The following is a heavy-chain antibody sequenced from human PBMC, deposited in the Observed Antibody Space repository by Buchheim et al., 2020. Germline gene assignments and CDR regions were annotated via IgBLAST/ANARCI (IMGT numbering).Heavy chain of an antibody. CDR1: GYSFSNYW. Sequence: EVQLVQSGAEVKKPGESLKISCKGSGYSFSNYWIGWVRQMPGKGLEWMGIIYPDDSDTRYSPSFQGQVTTSADKFISTAYPQWSSLRASDTAMYYCARQPSAYSSGWYNWGQGT. D-gene: IGHD6-19*01. CDR2: IYPDDSDT. CDR3: ARQPSAYSSGWYN. V-gene: IGHV5-51*01. J-gene: IGHJ4*02.